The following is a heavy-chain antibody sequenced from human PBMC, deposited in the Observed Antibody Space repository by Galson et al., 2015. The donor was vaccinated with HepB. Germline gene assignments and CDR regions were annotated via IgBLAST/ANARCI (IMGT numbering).Heavy chain of an antibody. D-gene: IGHD2-15*01. CDR1: GYTFTSYY. CDR3: ARGPSIYCSGGSCGGGYGF. CDR2: INPSDAGT. J-gene: IGHJ4*02. Sequence: SVKVSCKASGYTFTSYYMHWVRQAPGQGLEWMGRINPSDAGTSYAQRFQGRVTMTRDTSTTTVYMELSSLTSEDTAAYYCARGPSIYCSGGSCGGGYGFWGQGTLVTVSS. V-gene: IGHV1-46*01.